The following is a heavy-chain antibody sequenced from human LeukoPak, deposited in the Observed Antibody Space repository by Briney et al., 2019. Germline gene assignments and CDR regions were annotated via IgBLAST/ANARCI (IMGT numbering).Heavy chain of an antibody. D-gene: IGHD3-10*01. V-gene: IGHV3-23*01. Sequence: SCKASGYTFTGYYMHWVRQAPGKGLEWVSAISGSGGSTYYADSVKGRFTISRDNSKNTLYLQMNSLRAEDTAVYYCAKDWLGENYYYMDVWGKGTTVTISS. CDR2: ISGSGGST. CDR3: AKDWLGENYYYMDV. J-gene: IGHJ6*03. CDR1: GYTFTGYY.